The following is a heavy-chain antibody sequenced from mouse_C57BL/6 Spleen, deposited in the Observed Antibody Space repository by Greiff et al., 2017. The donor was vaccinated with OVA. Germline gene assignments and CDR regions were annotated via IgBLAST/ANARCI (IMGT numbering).Heavy chain of an antibody. V-gene: IGHV5-9-1*02. CDR3: TRDRYYDYFDY. Sequence: DVKLVESGAGLVKPGGSLKLSCAASGFTFSSYAMSWVRQTPEKRLEWVAYISSGGDYIYYADTVKGRFTISRDNARNTLYLQMSSLKSEDTAMYYCTRDRYYDYFDYWGQGTTLTVSS. CDR2: ISSGGDYI. J-gene: IGHJ2*01. CDR1: GFTFSSYA. D-gene: IGHD1-1*01.